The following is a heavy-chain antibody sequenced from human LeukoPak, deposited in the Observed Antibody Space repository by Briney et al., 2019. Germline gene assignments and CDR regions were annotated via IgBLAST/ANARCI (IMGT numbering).Heavy chain of an antibody. J-gene: IGHJ4*02. Sequence: GGSLRLSCAASGFTFSSYGMHWVRQAPGKGLEWVAVISYDGSNKYYADSVKGRFTISRDNSKNTLYLQMNSLRAEDTAVYYCAKLIAVADTDDYWGQGALVTVSP. CDR1: GFTFSSYG. CDR2: ISYDGSNK. V-gene: IGHV3-30*18. D-gene: IGHD6-19*01. CDR3: AKLIAVADTDDY.